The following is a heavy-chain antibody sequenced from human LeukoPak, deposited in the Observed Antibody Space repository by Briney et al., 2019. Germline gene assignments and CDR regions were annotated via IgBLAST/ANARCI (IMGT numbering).Heavy chain of an antibody. CDR2: INHSGST. Sequence: SETLSLTCAVYGGSFSGYYWSWLRQPPGKGLEWIGEINHSGSTNYNPSLKSRVTISVDTSKNQFSLKLSSVTAADTAVYYCARGRRSSTSWQYSSGWYWVYWGQGTLVTVSS. D-gene: IGHD6-19*01. CDR1: GGSFSGYY. V-gene: IGHV4-34*01. J-gene: IGHJ4*02. CDR3: ARGRRSSTSWQYSSGWYWVY.